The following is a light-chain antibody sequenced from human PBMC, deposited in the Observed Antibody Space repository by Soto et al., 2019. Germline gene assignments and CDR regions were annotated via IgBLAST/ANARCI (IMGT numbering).Light chain of an antibody. J-gene: IGLJ3*02. CDR1: SSNIGSNA. CDR3: AAWGDSLNTWV. CDR2: SDD. Sequence: QSVLTQPPSASGTPGQRASISCSGSSSNIGSNAVSWYQHFPGTAPKVLIYSDDQRPSGVPDRFSGSKSGTSASLAISGLRAEDEADYFCAAWGDSLNTWVFGGGTKLTVL. V-gene: IGLV1-44*01.